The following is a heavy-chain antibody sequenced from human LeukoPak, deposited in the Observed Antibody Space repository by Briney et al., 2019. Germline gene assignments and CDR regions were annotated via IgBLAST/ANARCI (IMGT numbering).Heavy chain of an antibody. CDR3: AKTRLRITMVRGAENWFDP. CDR2: ISYDGSNK. V-gene: IGHV3-30*18. J-gene: IGHJ5*02. CDR1: GFTFSSYG. Sequence: PGGSLRLSCSASGFTFSSYGMHWVRQAPGKGLEWVAVISYDGSNKYYADSVKGRFTISRDNSKNTLYLQMNSLRAEDTAVYYCAKTRLRITMVRGAENWFDPWGQGTLVTVSS. D-gene: IGHD3-10*01.